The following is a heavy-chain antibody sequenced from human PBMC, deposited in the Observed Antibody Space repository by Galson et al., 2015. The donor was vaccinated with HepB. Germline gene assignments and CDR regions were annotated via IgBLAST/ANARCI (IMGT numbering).Heavy chain of an antibody. CDR1: GFTFDDYT. V-gene: IGHV3-43*01. J-gene: IGHJ6*03. Sequence: SLRLSCAASGFTFDDYTMHWVRQAPGKGLEWVSLISWDGGSTYYADSVKGRFTISRDNSKNSLYLQMNSLRTEDTALYYCAKGGVPGYDSSGYYYYYYYYMDVWGKGTTVTVSS. CDR2: ISWDGGST. D-gene: IGHD3-22*01. CDR3: AKGGVPGYDSSGYYYYYYYYMDV.